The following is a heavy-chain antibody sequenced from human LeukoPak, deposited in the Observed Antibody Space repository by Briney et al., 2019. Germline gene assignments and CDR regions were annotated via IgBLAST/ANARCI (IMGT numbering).Heavy chain of an antibody. CDR3: ARDFRRGTSGWSAEYLQH. V-gene: IGHV7-4-1*02. J-gene: IGHJ1*01. D-gene: IGHD6-19*01. Sequence: ASVKVSCKASGYTFTYYPMNWVRQAPGQGLEWMGWINTDTGNPTYAQGFTGRFVFSLDTSVSTTYLQINSLEGEDTAVYYCARDFRRGTSGWSAEYLQHWGQGTLVSVSS. CDR2: INTDTGNP. CDR1: GYTFTYYP.